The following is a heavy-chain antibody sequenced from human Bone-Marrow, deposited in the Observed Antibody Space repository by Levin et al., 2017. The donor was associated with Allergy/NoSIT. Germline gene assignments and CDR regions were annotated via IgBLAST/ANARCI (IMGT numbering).Heavy chain of an antibody. CDR2: IIPVFGST. V-gene: IGHV1-69*06. Sequence: KISCKTSGDTFSHYAISWVRQAPGQGLEWLGGIIPVFGSTNYAQQFQGKITITADTSTNTAYLELSGLKSEDTAVYYCARDLGFVGLLNWLDTWGQGTLVIVSS. CDR1: GDTFSHYA. D-gene: IGHD3-3*01. CDR3: ARDLGFVGLLNWLDT. J-gene: IGHJ5*02.